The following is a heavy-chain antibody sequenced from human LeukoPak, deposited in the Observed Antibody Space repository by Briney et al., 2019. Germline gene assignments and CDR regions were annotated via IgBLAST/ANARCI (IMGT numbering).Heavy chain of an antibody. CDR1: GYTFPGYN. J-gene: IGHJ4*02. V-gene: IGHV1-2*02. Sequence: ASVKVSRKASGYTFPGYNMHGVRQAPGQGPEWMGWMSPNSGGTNYAQKFQGRVTMTRDTSITTAYMELTRLTSDDTAVYYCVRDLYMAAPSPDYWGQGTLVTVSS. D-gene: IGHD6-13*01. CDR3: VRDLYMAAPSPDY. CDR2: MSPNSGGT.